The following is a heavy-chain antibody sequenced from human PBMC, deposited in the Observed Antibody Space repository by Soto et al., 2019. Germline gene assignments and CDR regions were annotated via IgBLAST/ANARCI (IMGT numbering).Heavy chain of an antibody. V-gene: IGHV3-30*02. D-gene: IGHD4-17*01. CDR3: AKVTTTVTRSRFDP. CDR1: GCTFSSYC. J-gene: IGHJ5*02. CDR2: IWYDGSNK. Sequence: PGGSLRLCCAASGCTFSSYCMHWVRQAPGKGLEWVAFIWYDGSNKYYADSVKGRFHISRDNSKNTLYLQMNSLRAEDTAVYYCAKVTTTVTRSRFDPWGQGTLVTVSS.